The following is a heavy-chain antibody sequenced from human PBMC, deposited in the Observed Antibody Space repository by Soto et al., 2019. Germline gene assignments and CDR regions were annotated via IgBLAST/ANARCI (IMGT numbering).Heavy chain of an antibody. CDR3: TRGRDGDY. V-gene: IGHV1-18*01. D-gene: IGHD6-6*01. Sequence: QVHLVQSGAEVKKPGASVKVSCKGSGYAFTTYGITWVRQAPGQGLEWMGWISAHNGNTNYAQKLPGRVTVTRDTSTSKAYMELRSLRADATAVYYCTRGRDGDYWGQGALVTVSS. J-gene: IGHJ4*02. CDR1: GYAFTTYG. CDR2: ISAHNGNT.